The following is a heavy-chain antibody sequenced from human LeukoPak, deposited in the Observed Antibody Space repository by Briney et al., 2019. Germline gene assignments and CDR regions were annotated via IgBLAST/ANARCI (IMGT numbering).Heavy chain of an antibody. V-gene: IGHV4-4*07. D-gene: IGHD3-3*01. Sequence: SETLSLTCTVSGGSISSYYRSWIRQPAGKGLEWIGCIYTSGSTIYNPSLTSRVTMSVDTSKNQLSLKLSSVTAADTAVYYCAREKEDFWSGYYTGGHAFDIWGQGTMVTVSS. CDR1: GGSISSYY. J-gene: IGHJ3*02. CDR3: AREKEDFWSGYYTGGHAFDI. CDR2: IYTSGST.